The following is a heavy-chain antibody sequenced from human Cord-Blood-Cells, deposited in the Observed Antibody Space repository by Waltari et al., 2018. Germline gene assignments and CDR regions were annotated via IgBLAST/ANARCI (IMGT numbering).Heavy chain of an antibody. V-gene: IGHV3-33*01. CDR1: GFTFRSYG. CDR2: IWYDGSNK. Sequence: QVQLVESGGGVVQPGRSLRLSCAASGFTFRSYGLHWVRPAPGKGLEWVAVIWYDGSNKYYADSVKGRFTISRDNSKNTLYLQMNSLRAEDTAVYYCARDLYRWQLVHYFDYWGQGTLVTVSS. D-gene: IGHD6-6*01. J-gene: IGHJ4*02. CDR3: ARDLYRWQLVHYFDY.